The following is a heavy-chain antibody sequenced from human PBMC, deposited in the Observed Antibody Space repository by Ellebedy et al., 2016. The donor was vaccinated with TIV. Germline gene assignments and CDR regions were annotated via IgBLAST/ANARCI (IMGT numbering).Heavy chain of an antibody. D-gene: IGHD6-19*01. CDR1: GFTFSSYW. V-gene: IGHV3-7*01. CDR3: ARQLFSDSSAWG. CDR2: IKQDGSEK. J-gene: IGHJ4*02. Sequence: GGSLRLSXAASGFTFSSYWMSWVRQAPGKGLEWVANIKQDGSEKYYVDSVKGRFTISRDNAKNSLYLQMNSLRVEDTAVYYCARQLFSDSSAWGWGQGTLVTVSS.